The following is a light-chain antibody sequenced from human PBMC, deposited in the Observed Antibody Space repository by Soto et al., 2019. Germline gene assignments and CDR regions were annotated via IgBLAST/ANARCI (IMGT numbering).Light chain of an antibody. Sequence: EIVFTQSPATLSFSPFERATLSCRASQSVSNFLAWYLQRPGQAPRLLIFDASKRAAGVPARFSGSGSGTDFTLTISILEPEDFAVYYCQQRSSWPITFGQGTRLEIK. J-gene: IGKJ5*01. V-gene: IGKV3-11*01. CDR2: DAS. CDR3: QQRSSWPIT. CDR1: QSVSNF.